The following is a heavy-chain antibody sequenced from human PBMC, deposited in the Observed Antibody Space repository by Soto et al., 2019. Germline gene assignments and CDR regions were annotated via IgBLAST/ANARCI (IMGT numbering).Heavy chain of an antibody. CDR2: ISSSSSYI. V-gene: IGHV3-21*01. CDR1: GFTFSSYS. CDR3: ARDGPGWFHAFDI. Sequence: EVQLVESGGGLVKPGGSLRLSCAASGFTFSSYSMNWVRQAPGKGLEWVSSISSSSSYIYYADSVKGRFTISRDNAKNSLYRQMNSLRAEDTAVYYCARDGPGWFHAFDIWGQGTMVTVSS. J-gene: IGHJ3*02. D-gene: IGHD6-19*01.